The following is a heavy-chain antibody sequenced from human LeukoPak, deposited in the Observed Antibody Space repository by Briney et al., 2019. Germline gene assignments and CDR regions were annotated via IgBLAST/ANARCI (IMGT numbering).Heavy chain of an antibody. J-gene: IGHJ3*02. CDR3: ASGDFSLRGDAFDI. CDR2: LNWNGGIT. Sequence: GGSLRLSCVASGFNFDDYGMNWVRQAPGKGLEWLSGLNWNGGITGYADSVKGRFTISRDNAKNSPYLQMNSLRADDTALYYCASGDFSLRGDAFDIWGQGTKVTVSS. CDR1: GFNFDDYG. D-gene: IGHD3-10*01. V-gene: IGHV3-20*04.